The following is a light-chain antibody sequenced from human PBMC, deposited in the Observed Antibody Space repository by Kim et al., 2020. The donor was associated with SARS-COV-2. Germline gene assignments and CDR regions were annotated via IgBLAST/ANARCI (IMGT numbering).Light chain of an antibody. Sequence: SYELTQPPSVSVSPGQTASITCSGDILGNEYAYWYQQKAGQSPVLVIYQDNKRPSGIPERFSGANSGNTATLTISGTQAMDEADYYCQAWGHRTVTFGGG. V-gene: IGLV3-1*01. CDR2: QDN. CDR3: QAWGHRTVT. CDR1: ILGNEY. J-gene: IGLJ2*01.